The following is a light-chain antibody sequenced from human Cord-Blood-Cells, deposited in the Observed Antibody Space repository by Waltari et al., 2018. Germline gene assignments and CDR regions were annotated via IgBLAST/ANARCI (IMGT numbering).Light chain of an antibody. CDR3: QQYYSYPMYT. J-gene: IGKJ2*01. CDR1: QGISSY. V-gene: IGKV1-8*01. Sequence: AIRITQSPSSLSASTGDRVTITCRASQGISSYLSWYQQKPGKAPKLLIYAASTLQSGVPSRFSGSGSATDFTLTISCLQSEDFATYYCQQYYSYPMYTFGQGTKLEIK. CDR2: AAS.